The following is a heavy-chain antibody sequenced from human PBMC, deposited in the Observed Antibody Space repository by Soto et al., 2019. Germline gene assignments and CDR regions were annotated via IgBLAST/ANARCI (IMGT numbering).Heavy chain of an antibody. Sequence: EVQLLESGGGLVQPGGSLGLSCAASGFTFSSYDMSWVRQAPGKGLEYVSSISVTGSGTYYADSVKGRFTISRDNSKNTLYLQMNSLRVVDTAVYYCARTTTTKSRDYWGQGTLVTLSS. CDR1: GFTFSSYD. V-gene: IGHV3-23*01. CDR2: ISVTGSGT. D-gene: IGHD4-17*01. J-gene: IGHJ4*02. CDR3: ARTTTTKSRDY.